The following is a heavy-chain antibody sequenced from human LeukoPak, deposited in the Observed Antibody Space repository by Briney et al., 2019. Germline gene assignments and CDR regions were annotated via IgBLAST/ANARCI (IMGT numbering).Heavy chain of an antibody. D-gene: IGHD5-12*01. CDR3: AKWESGYSGYDSTKPFDY. Sequence: GGSLRLSCAASGFTFSSYSMNWVRQAPGKGLEWVSSISSSSSYIYYADSVKGRFTISRDNSKNTLYLQMNSLRAEDTAVYYCAKWESGYSGYDSTKPFDYWGQGTLVTVSS. V-gene: IGHV3-21*04. J-gene: IGHJ4*02. CDR1: GFTFSSYS. CDR2: ISSSSSYI.